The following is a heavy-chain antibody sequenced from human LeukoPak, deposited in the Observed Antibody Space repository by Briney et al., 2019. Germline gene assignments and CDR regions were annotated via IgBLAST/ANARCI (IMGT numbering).Heavy chain of an antibody. J-gene: IGHJ4*02. D-gene: IGHD4-17*01. CDR3: ARDDWTTVTTFDN. CDR1: GYTFSSYY. V-gene: IGHV1-46*01. Sequence: ASVKVSCKASGYTFSSYYVHWVRQAPGQGLEWMGMIIPSDGFTSYAQKFQGRVTMTRDMSTSTVYMELSRLRSDDTAVYYCARDDWTTVTTFDNWGQGTLVTVSS. CDR2: IIPSDGFT.